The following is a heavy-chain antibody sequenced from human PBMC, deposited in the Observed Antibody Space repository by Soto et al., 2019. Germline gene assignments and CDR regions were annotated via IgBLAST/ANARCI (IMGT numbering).Heavy chain of an antibody. CDR3: AGDYYDSSGYSY. J-gene: IGHJ4*02. V-gene: IGHV4-59*01. D-gene: IGHD3-22*01. Sequence: SETLSLTCTVSGGSISSYYWSWIRQPPGKGLEWIGYIYYSGSTNYNPSLKSRVTISVDTSKNQFSLKLSSVTAADTAVYYCAGDYYDSSGYSYWGQGALVTVSS. CDR1: GGSISSYY. CDR2: IYYSGST.